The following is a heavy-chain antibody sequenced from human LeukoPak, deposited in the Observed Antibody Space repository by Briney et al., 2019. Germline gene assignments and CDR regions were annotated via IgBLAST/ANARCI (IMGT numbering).Heavy chain of an antibody. Sequence: GGSLRLSCQASGFTFTDYAMSWVRQAPGKGLEWVSSINNGGGGTFFADSVKGRFTISRDDSRGMVYLQMNSLSAEDTAVYYCARSGLATCHYWGQGTLGTVSS. D-gene: IGHD3-10*01. J-gene: IGHJ4*02. CDR2: INNGGGGT. CDR3: ARSGLATCHY. CDR1: GFTFTDYA. V-gene: IGHV3-23*01.